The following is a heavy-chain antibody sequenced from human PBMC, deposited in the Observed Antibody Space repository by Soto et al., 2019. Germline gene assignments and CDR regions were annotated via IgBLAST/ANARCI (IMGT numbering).Heavy chain of an antibody. D-gene: IGHD3-22*01. Sequence: PSETLSLTCSVSGGSVTNINYFWAWLRQSPGKGLEWIANIYYTGTTFYNPSLRSRVSMTRDTTKNRFSLNLSSVTASDTALYYCARHEYVSSSYDLLNVWGRGTMVTVSS. V-gene: IGHV4-39*01. CDR2: IYYTGTT. J-gene: IGHJ3*01. CDR3: ARHEYVSSSYDLLNV. CDR1: GGSVTNINYF.